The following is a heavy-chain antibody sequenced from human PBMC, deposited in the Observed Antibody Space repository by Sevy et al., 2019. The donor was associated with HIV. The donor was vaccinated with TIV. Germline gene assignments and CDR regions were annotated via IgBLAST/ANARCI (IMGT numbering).Heavy chain of an antibody. CDR1: GFTFSSYA. V-gene: IGHV3-30-3*01. CDR3: ARDKWLGTSPLFDY. J-gene: IGHJ4*02. CDR2: ISYDGSNK. D-gene: IGHD6-19*01. Sequence: GGSLRLSCAASGFTFSSYAMHWVRQAPGKGLEWVAVISYDGSNKDYADSVKGRFTISRDNSKNTLYLQMNSLRAEDTAVYYCARDKWLGTSPLFDYWGQGTLVTVSS.